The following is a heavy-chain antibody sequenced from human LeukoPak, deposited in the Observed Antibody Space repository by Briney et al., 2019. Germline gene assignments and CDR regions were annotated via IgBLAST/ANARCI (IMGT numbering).Heavy chain of an antibody. Sequence: GGSLRLSCAASGFTFSSYAMHWVSQAPGKGLEWVAVISYDGSNKYYADSVKGRFTISRDNSKNTLYLQMNSLRAEDTAVYYCARASYSNSASGYWGQGTLVTVSS. V-gene: IGHV3-30-3*01. D-gene: IGHD4-11*01. J-gene: IGHJ4*02. CDR3: ARASYSNSASGY. CDR2: ISYDGSNK. CDR1: GFTFSSYA.